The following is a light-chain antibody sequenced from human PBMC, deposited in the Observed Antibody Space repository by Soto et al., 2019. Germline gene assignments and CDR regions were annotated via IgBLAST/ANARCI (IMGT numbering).Light chain of an antibody. V-gene: IGKV3-20*01. Sequence: DIVLTQSPCTLSLSQGERATLSCRDSRSVSSSYLAWYQQKPGQAPRLLIYGASSRATGIPDRFSGSGSGTDFTLTISRLEPEDFAVYYCQQYGSVTWTFGQGTKVDIK. J-gene: IGKJ1*01. CDR1: RSVSSSY. CDR2: GAS. CDR3: QQYGSVTWT.